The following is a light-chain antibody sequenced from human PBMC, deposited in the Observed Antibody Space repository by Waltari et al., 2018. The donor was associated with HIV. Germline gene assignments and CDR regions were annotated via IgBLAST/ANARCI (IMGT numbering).Light chain of an antibody. CDR2: QDS. J-gene: IGLJ2*01. Sequence: SYELTQPPSVSVSPGQTASITCSGDKLGNQYACWYQQKPGQSPVLVIYQDSQRPSGIPERFSGSNSGNTATLTISGTQAMDEADYYCQAWDSSTDVVFGGGTKLTVL. V-gene: IGLV3-1*01. CDR3: QAWDSSTDVV. CDR1: KLGNQY.